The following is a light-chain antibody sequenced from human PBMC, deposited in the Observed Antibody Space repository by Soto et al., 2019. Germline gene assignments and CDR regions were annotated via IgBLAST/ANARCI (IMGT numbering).Light chain of an antibody. CDR1: RSISDW. CDR2: DAS. Sequence: DIQMTQSPSSLSPSVGDRVTITCRASRSISDWLAWYQQKPGKAPELLIFDASNLKSGVSSRFSGSGSGTEFTLTISRLQPDDVATYYCLQYNSYYLTFGGGTKVDIK. J-gene: IGKJ4*01. V-gene: IGKV1-5*01. CDR3: LQYNSYYLT.